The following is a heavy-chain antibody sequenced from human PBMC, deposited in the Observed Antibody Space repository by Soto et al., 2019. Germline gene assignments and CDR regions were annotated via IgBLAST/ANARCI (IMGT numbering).Heavy chain of an antibody. V-gene: IGHV1-69*06. J-gene: IGHJ6*02. D-gene: IGHD4-17*01. CDR3: ASSLDYGENPMDV. CDR2: IIPIFGTA. CDR1: GGTFSSYA. Sequence: ASVKVSCKASGGTFSSYAISWVRQAPGQGLEWMGGIIPIFGTANYAQKFQGRVTITADKSTSTAYMELSSLRSEDTAVYYCASSLDYGENPMDVWGQGTTVTVSS.